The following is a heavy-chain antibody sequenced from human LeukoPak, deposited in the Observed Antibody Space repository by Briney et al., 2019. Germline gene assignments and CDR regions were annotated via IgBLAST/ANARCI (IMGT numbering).Heavy chain of an antibody. CDR3: ARVGGSGYYIWWFDP. CDR1: GGSISSGGYY. Sequence: KSSETLSLTCTVSGGSISSGGYYWSWIRQPPGKGLEWIGYIYHSGSTYYNPSLKSRVTISVDRSKNQFSLKLSSVTAADTAVYYCARVGGSGYYIWWFDPWGQGTLVTVSS. V-gene: IGHV4-30-2*01. CDR2: IYHSGST. D-gene: IGHD3-3*01. J-gene: IGHJ5*02.